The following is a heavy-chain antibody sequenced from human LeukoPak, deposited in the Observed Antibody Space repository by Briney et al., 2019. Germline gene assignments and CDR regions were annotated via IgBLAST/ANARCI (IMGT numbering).Heavy chain of an antibody. CDR2: IYSDGRNE. J-gene: IGHJ4*02. Sequence: GGSLRLSCAASGFTFSRCGMHWVRQAPGKGLEWVAVIYSDGRNEYYADSVKGRFTISRDNSKNTLYLQMKSLRAEDTAVYFCARAEPGLFDYWGQRTLVTVSS. CDR1: GFTFSRCG. CDR3: ARAEPGLFDY. V-gene: IGHV3-33*01.